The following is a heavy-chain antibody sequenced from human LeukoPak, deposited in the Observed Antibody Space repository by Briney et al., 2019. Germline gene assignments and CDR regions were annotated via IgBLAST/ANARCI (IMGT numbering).Heavy chain of an antibody. CDR1: GFTFSSYA. CDR3: AKVTFPLSVGATYAVGQFDY. V-gene: IGHV3-23*01. J-gene: IGHJ4*02. D-gene: IGHD1-26*01. CDR2: ISGSGGST. Sequence: PGGSLRLSCAASGFTFSSYAMSWVRQAPGKGLEWVSAISGSGGSTYYADSVKGRFTISRDNSKNTLYLQMNSLRAEDTAVYYCAKVTFPLSVGATYAVGQFDYWGQGTLVTVSS.